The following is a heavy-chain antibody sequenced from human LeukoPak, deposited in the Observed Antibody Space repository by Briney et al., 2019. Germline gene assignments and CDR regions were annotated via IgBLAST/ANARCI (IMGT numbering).Heavy chain of an antibody. V-gene: IGHV4-59*08. D-gene: IGHD3-16*01. J-gene: IGHJ6*02. CDR1: GGSISNYY. CDR2: IYYNGNT. Sequence: SETLSLTCTVSGGSISNYYWSWIRQPPGKGLEWIGYIYYNGNTNYNPSLKSRVTISVDTSKNQFSLKLSSVTAADTAVYFCARHMNTETFPLDVWGQGTTVTVSS. CDR3: ARHMNTETFPLDV.